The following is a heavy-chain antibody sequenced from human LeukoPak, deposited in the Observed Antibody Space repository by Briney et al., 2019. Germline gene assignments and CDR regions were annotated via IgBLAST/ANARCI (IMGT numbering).Heavy chain of an antibody. J-gene: IGHJ5*02. V-gene: IGHV4-30-2*01. Sequence: PSETLSLTCAVSGGSISSGGYSWSWLRQPPGKGLEWIGYIYHSGSTYYNPSLKSRVTISVDRSKNQFSLKLSSVTAADTAVYYCARSHGWFDPWGQGTLVTVSS. CDR1: GGSISSGGYS. CDR3: ARSHGWFDP. CDR2: IYHSGST.